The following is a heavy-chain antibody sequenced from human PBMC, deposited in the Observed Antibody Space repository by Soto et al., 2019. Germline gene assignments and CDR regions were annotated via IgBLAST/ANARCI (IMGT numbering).Heavy chain of an antibody. V-gene: IGHV4-39*01. CDR1: GGSISSSGYY. J-gene: IGHJ4*02. CDR2: IYYSGST. CDR3: ARRSYYASASISDY. Sequence: AETLSLTCTVSGGSISSSGYYWGWIRQPPGKGLEWIGNIYYSGSTNYNPSLKSRVTISVDTSKNQFSLKVSSVTAADTAVYYCARRSYYASASISDYWGQGTLVTVSS. D-gene: IGHD3-10*01.